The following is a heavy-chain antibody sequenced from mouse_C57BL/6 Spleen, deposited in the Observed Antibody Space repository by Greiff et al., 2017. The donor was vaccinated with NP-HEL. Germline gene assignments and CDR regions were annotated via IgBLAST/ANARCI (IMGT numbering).Heavy chain of an antibody. J-gene: IGHJ4*01. Sequence: EVQLVESGGGLVKPGGSLKLSCAASGFTFSSYAMSWVRQTPEKRLEWVATISDGGSYTYYPDNVKGRFTISRDNAKNNLYLQMSHLKSEDTAMYYCARGMITTDGYYAMDYWGQGTSVTVSS. V-gene: IGHV5-4*01. D-gene: IGHD2-4*01. CDR1: GFTFSSYA. CDR3: ARGMITTDGYYAMDY. CDR2: ISDGGSYT.